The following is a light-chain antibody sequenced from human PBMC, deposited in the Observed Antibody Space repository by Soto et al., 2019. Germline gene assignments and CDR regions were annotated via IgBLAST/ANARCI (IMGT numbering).Light chain of an antibody. CDR1: SSNIGNDY. Sequence: QSVLTQPPSVSAAPGQTVTISCSGSSSNIGNDYVSWYQQLPGTAPKLLIYDNNKRPSGIPDRFSGSKSGTSATLGITGLQTGVEADYYCGTWDSSLSAVVFGAGTQLTVL. J-gene: IGLJ2*01. V-gene: IGLV1-51*01. CDR3: GTWDSSLSAVV. CDR2: DNN.